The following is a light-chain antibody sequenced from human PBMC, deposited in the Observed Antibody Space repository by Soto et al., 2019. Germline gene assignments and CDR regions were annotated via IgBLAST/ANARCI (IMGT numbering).Light chain of an antibody. CDR2: GAS. Sequence: EVMLTQSPGTLSLSPGERATLSCRASQSVSSNYLAWYQQKSGQAPRLLIYGASNRATGIPDRFSGSGSGTGFTLPSRRLEPEAFAVYDCQQYDTSPRTFGQGTKVEFK. CDR1: QSVSSNY. CDR3: QQYDTSPRT. V-gene: IGKV3-20*01. J-gene: IGKJ1*01.